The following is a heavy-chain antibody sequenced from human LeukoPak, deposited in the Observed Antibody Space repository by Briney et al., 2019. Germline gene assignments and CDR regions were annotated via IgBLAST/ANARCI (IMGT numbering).Heavy chain of an antibody. V-gene: IGHV1-18*01. CDR2: ISAYNGNT. CDR1: GYTFTSYG. Sequence: ASVKVSCKASGYTFTSYGISWVRQAPGQGLEWMGWISAYNGNTNYAQKLQGRVTMTTDTSTSTAYMEPRSLRSDDTAVYYCARDLNTAMVIGYNWFDPWGQGTLVTVSS. J-gene: IGHJ5*02. CDR3: ARDLNTAMVIGYNWFDP. D-gene: IGHD5-18*01.